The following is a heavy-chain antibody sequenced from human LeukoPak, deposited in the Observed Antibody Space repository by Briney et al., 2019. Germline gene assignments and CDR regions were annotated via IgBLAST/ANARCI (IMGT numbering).Heavy chain of an antibody. CDR3: ARGDGGNPWDAFDI. J-gene: IGHJ3*02. CDR1: GYTFSKFG. D-gene: IGHD4-23*01. CDR2: IGGNNDNP. V-gene: IGHV1-18*01. Sequence: GAAVKVSCKASGYTFSKFGIGWVRQAPGQGLEWMGWIGGNNDNPQSAQDLQGRVTVTTDRSTSTAYMELRSLRHDDTAVYYCARGDGGNPWDAFDIWGQGTMVTVSS.